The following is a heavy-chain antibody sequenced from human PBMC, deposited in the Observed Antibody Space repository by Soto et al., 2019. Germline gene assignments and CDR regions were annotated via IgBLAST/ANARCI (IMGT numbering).Heavy chain of an antibody. D-gene: IGHD6-13*01. V-gene: IGHV3-13*01. J-gene: IGHJ3*01. Sequence: ERTVRRSCVAAGFTHSVFDMHWVRKHTGKGLQRVSSIGTAGDTYYAVSGKGRFTLSRDNAKNSLSLQMNSLRAGDMAVYFCAKGLEIGTDV. CDR3: AKGLEIGTDV. CDR1: GFTHSVFD. CDR2: IGTAGDT.